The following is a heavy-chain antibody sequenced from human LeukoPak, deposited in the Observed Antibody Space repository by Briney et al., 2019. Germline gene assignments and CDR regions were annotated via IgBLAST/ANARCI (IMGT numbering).Heavy chain of an antibody. D-gene: IGHD4-23*01. CDR3: ARQAGGTSGPFDY. CDR2: IYYSGST. J-gene: IGHJ4*02. CDR1: GGSISSYY. V-gene: IGHV4-59*08. Sequence: SETLSLTCTVSGGSISSYYWSWIRQPPGKGLEWIGYIYYSGSTNYNPSLKSRVTISVDTSKNQFSLKLNSVTAADTAVYYCARQAGGTSGPFDYWGQGTLVTVSS.